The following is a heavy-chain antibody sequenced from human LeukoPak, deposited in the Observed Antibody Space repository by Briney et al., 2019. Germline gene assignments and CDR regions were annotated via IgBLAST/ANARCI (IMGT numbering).Heavy chain of an antibody. CDR2: INTNTGNP. D-gene: IGHD3-22*01. J-gene: IGHJ5*02. CDR3: ARDSRVVVINVWFDP. CDR1: GYSFTSYA. V-gene: IGHV7-4-1*04. Sequence: GASVKVSCKASGYSFTSYAMNWVRQAPGQGLEWMGWINTNTGNPTYAQGFTGRFVFSLDTSVSMAYLQISSLKAEDTAVYYCARDSRVVVINVWFDPWGQGTLVTVSS.